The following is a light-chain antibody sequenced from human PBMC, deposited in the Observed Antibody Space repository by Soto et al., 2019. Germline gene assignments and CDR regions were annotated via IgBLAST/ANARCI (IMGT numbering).Light chain of an antibody. CDR2: DAS. V-gene: IGKV3-11*01. Sequence: EIVLTQSPATLSLSPGEGATLSCRASQSVGDHLAWYQQKPGQAPRLLIYDASLRATDIPGRFSGSGSGTDFTLTISSLESVDFAFYYCQQRSNWPFGPGTRLEI. CDR1: QSVGDH. J-gene: IGKJ2*01. CDR3: QQRSNWP.